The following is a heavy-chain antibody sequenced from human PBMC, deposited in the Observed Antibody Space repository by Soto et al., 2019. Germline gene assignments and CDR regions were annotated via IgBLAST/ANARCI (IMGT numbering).Heavy chain of an antibody. CDR1: GYTLTELS. Sequence: ASVKVSCKVSGYTLTELSMHWVRQAPGKGLEWMGGFDPEDGETIYAQKFQGRVNMTEDTSTDTAYMELSSLRSEDTAVYYFATGYCTNGVCYRVSLLIDYSGQGTLVTVST. CDR3: ATGYCTNGVCYRVSLLIDY. D-gene: IGHD2-8*01. J-gene: IGHJ4*02. V-gene: IGHV1-24*01. CDR2: FDPEDGET.